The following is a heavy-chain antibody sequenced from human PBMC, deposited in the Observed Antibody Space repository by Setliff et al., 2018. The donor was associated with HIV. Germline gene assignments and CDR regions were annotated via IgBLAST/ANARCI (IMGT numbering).Heavy chain of an antibody. CDR2: IIPIFGTA. Sequence: SVEVSCKASGGTFSSYAISWVRQAPGQGLEWMGGIIPIFGTANYVQKFQGRVTITADESSSTAYMELSSLRSEDTAVYYCARAHSGSYYYYYYMDVWGKGTTVTVSS. D-gene: IGHD1-26*01. CDR1: GGTFSSYA. J-gene: IGHJ6*03. CDR3: ARAHSGSYYYYYYMDV. V-gene: IGHV1-69*13.